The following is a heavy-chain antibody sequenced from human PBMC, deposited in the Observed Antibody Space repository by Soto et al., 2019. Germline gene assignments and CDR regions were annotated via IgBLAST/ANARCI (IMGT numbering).Heavy chain of an antibody. Sequence: QLQLQESGPGLVKPSETLSLTCTVSGGSISSSSYYWGWIRQPPGKGLEWIGSIYYSGSTYYNPSLTSRVTIAVDTSKNQFSLKLSSVTAADTAVYYCARTQLRINWFDPWGQGTLVTVSS. D-gene: IGHD1-1*01. CDR2: IYYSGST. CDR3: ARTQLRINWFDP. CDR1: GGSISSSSYY. J-gene: IGHJ5*02. V-gene: IGHV4-39*01.